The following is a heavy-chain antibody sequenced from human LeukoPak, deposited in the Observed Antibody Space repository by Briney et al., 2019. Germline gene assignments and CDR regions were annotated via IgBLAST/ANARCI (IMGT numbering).Heavy chain of an antibody. Sequence: SETLSLTCTVSGGSISSGDYYWSWIRQPPGKGLEWIGYIYYSGSTYYNPSLKSRVTISVDTSKNQFSLKLSSVTAADTAVYYCARLGYCSGGSCYIDYWGQGTLVTVSS. D-gene: IGHD2-15*01. CDR1: GGSISSGDYY. V-gene: IGHV4-30-4*01. CDR2: IYYSGST. J-gene: IGHJ4*02. CDR3: ARLGYCSGGSCYIDY.